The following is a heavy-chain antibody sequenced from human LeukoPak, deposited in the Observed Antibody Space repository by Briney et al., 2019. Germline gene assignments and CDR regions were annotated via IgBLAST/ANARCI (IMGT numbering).Heavy chain of an antibody. J-gene: IGHJ4*02. V-gene: IGHV4-59*01. CDR2: IFYSGST. CDR3: ARGVNWGLPFDF. Sequence: SETLSLTCTVSGGSISSYYWSWIRQPPGKGLEWIGYIFYSGSTNYNLSLKSRVTMSVDTSKNHFSLQLTSVTAADTAVYYCARGVNWGLPFDFWGQGALVTVSS. D-gene: IGHD7-27*01. CDR1: GGSISSYY.